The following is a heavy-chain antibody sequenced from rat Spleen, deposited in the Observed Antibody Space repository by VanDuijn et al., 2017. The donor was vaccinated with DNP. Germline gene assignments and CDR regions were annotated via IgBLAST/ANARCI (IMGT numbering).Heavy chain of an antibody. CDR2: IWTGGTT. CDR3: ARGGGSYFDF. J-gene: IGHJ1*01. CDR1: GFSLASYT. Sequence: QVQLKESGPGLVQPSQTLSLTCTVSGFSLASYTVSWLRQPPGKGLEWMGIIWTGGTTNYNSALKSRLSISRDTSKSQVFLKMNSLQTEDIATYYCARGGGSYFDFWGPGTMVTVSS. V-gene: IGHV2-30*01. D-gene: IGHD5-1*01.